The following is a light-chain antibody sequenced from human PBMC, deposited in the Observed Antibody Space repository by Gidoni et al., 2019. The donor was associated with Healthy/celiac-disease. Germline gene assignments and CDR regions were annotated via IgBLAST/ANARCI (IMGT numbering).Light chain of an antibody. CDR3: QQYNSYSPS. CDR2: KAS. CDR1: QSISSW. Sequence: DIQMTQSPSTLSASVGDRVTITCRASQSISSWLAWYQQKPGKAPKLLIYKASSLESGVPSRFSGSGSGTEFTLTISSLQPDDVATYYCQQYNSYSPSFGQRTKLEIK. J-gene: IGKJ2*03. V-gene: IGKV1-5*03.